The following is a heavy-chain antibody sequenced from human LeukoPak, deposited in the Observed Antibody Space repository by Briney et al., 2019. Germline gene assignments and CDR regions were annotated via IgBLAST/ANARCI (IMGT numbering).Heavy chain of an antibody. J-gene: IGHJ5*02. V-gene: IGHV3-48*04. CDR1: GFTFSTYT. D-gene: IGHD6-19*01. Sequence: GGSLRLSCAVSGFTFSTYTMNWARQAPGKGLEWVSYISYSSSTIYYADSVKGRFTISRDNSKNTVYLQMNNMRVDDTAVYYCVRVAGWHWFDPWGQGALVTVSS. CDR3: VRVAGWHWFDP. CDR2: ISYSSSTI.